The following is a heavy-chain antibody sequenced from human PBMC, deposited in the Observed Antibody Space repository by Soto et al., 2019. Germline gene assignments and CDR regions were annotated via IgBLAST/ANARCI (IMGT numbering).Heavy chain of an antibody. D-gene: IGHD1-1*01. Sequence: QVQLVESGGGLVEPGGSLRLSCAASGFTFSDHYMSWVRQAPGKRLEWISYITAGGSPEYYGDSVRGRFTISRDNANNLLYLQMNSLRVKDTAVYYCARDPDTTSKIDYWSQGTLVTVSS. CDR1: GFTFSDHY. V-gene: IGHV3-11*01. CDR2: ITAGGSPE. CDR3: ARDPDTTSKIDY. J-gene: IGHJ4*02.